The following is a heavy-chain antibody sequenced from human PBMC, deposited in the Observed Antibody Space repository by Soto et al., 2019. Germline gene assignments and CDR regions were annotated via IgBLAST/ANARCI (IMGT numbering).Heavy chain of an antibody. Sequence: GGSLRLSCAASGFTVSSNYMSWVRQAPGKGLEWVSTIYSNGNTYYADSVKGRFTISRDKSKNTLYLQMNSLRAEDTAVYYCARDFPLSEYRFSGSYYHNYWGQ. D-gene: IGHD3-10*01. V-gene: IGHV3-53*01. CDR3: ARDFPLSEYRFSGSYYHNY. CDR1: GFTVSSNY. CDR2: IYSNGNT. J-gene: IGHJ4*02.